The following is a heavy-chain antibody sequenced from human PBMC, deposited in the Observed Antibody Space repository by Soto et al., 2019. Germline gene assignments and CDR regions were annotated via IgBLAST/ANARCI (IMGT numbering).Heavy chain of an antibody. D-gene: IGHD3-22*01. J-gene: IGHJ3*02. CDR3: TRNAFYYNSSGYHDGFDI. CDR1: GYTFSDYY. V-gene: IGHV1-2*02. CDR2: ISPKSGGT. Sequence: QVQLVQSGAEVQKPGASVKVSCKASGYTFSDYYVHWVRQAPGQGLEWMGWISPKSGGTNYAQKFRGRVTMTRDTSIFTAYMELSRLRSDDKAVYYCTRNAFYYNSSGYHDGFDIWGQGTLVTVSS.